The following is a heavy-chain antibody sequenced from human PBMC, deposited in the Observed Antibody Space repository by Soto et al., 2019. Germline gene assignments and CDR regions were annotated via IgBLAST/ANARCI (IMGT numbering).Heavy chain of an antibody. CDR2: IDPSDSYT. Sequence: PGEPLQISGTGSGSSFTRYWTSWVRYMPGKGLEWMGRIDPSDSYTNYSPSFQGHVTISADKSISTAYLQWSSLKASDTAMYYCARPDREAAAGVRYYYYGMDVWGQGT. CDR3: ARPDREAAAGVRYYYYGMDV. D-gene: IGHD6-13*01. CDR1: GSSFTRYW. V-gene: IGHV5-10-1*01. J-gene: IGHJ6*02.